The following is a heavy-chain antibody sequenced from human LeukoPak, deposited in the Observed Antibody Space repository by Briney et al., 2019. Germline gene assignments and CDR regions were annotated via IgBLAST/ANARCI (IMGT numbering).Heavy chain of an antibody. D-gene: IGHD2-2*01. CDR3: ARVLKLPGDAFDI. J-gene: IGHJ3*02. CDR1: GFTVSSNY. V-gene: IGHV3-66*01. Sequence: GGSLRLSCAASGFTVSSNYMSWVRQAPGKGLEWVSVIYSGGSTYYADSVKGRFTISRDNSKNTLYLQMNSLRAEDTAVYYCARVLKLPGDAFDIWGQGTMVTVSS. CDR2: IYSGGST.